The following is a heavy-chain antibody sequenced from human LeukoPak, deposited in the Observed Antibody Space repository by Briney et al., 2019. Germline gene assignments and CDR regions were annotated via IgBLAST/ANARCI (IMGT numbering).Heavy chain of an antibody. CDR1: GGTFSSYA. CDR2: IIPIFGTA. D-gene: IGHD2-21*02. J-gene: IGHJ5*02. Sequence: SVKVSCKASGGTFSSYAISWVRQAPGQGLEWMAGIIPIFGTANYAQKFQGRVTITADESTSTAYMELSSLRSEDTAVYYCARDLDMSYCGGDCYSRFDPWGQGTLVTVSS. CDR3: ARDLDMSYCGGDCYSRFDP. V-gene: IGHV1-69*01.